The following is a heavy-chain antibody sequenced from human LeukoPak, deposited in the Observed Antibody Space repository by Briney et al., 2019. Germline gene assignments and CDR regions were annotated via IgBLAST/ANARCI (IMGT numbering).Heavy chain of an antibody. CDR3: ARYPVGSSWYNRFDP. D-gene: IGHD6-13*01. CDR1: GFTLRTYY. V-gene: IGHV3-53*01. Sequence: TGGSLRLSCAPSGFTLRTYYMSWVPQAPGKGAEWVSVIYSRSLTYYADSVKGRFTISIDNSKNTLYLQMNSLRAEDTAVYYCARYPVGSSWYNRFDPWGQGTLVIVSS. CDR2: IYSRSLT. J-gene: IGHJ5*02.